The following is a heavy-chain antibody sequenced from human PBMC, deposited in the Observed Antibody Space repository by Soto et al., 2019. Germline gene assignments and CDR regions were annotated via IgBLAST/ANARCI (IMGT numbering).Heavy chain of an antibody. V-gene: IGHV1-2*04. Sequence: GASVKVSCKASGYTFTGYYMHWVRQAPGQGLEWMGWINPNSGGTNYAQKFQGWVTMTRDTSISTAYMELSRLRSDDTAVYYCAREAYCSSTSCYAPHLSYYYYYGMDVWGQGTTVTVT. CDR1: GYTFTGYY. J-gene: IGHJ6*02. D-gene: IGHD2-2*01. CDR2: INPNSGGT. CDR3: AREAYCSSTSCYAPHLSYYYYYGMDV.